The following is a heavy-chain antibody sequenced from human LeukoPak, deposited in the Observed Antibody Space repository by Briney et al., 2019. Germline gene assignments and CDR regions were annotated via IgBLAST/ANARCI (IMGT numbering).Heavy chain of an antibody. CDR1: GYTFTSYD. Sequence: ASVKVSCKASGYTFTSYDINWVRQATGQGLEWMGWMNPNSGNTGYAQKFQGRVTITRNTSISTAYRELSSLRSEDTAVYYCARVVSRFGDFDYWGQGTLVTVSS. J-gene: IGHJ4*02. V-gene: IGHV1-8*03. CDR2: MNPNSGNT. D-gene: IGHD3-10*01. CDR3: ARVVSRFGDFDY.